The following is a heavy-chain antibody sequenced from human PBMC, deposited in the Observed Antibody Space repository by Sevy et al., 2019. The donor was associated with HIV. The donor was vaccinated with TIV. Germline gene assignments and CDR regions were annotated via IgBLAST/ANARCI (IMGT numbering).Heavy chain of an antibody. J-gene: IGHJ4*02. CDR1: GFTFSSYG. CDR2: IWYDGSNK. CDR3: AMNYYDSSGSSFFFDY. V-gene: IGHV3-33*01. Sequence: GGSLRLSCAASGFTFSSYGMHWVRQAPGKGLEWVAVIWYDGSNKYYADSVMGRFTISRDNSKNTLYLQMNSLRAEDTAVYYCAMNYYDSSGSSFFFDYWGQGTLVTVSS. D-gene: IGHD3-22*01.